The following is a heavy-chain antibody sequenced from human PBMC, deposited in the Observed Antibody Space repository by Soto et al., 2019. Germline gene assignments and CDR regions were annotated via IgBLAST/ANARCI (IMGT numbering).Heavy chain of an antibody. CDR2: ISSSSSTI. Sequence: GGSLRLSCAASGFTFSSYSMNWVRQAPGKGLEWVSYISSSSSTIYYADSVKGRFTISRDNAKNSLYLQMNSLRAEDTAVYYCGPVAWDGCTNGVCYPPVYAKIDPWGQGTLVTVSS. D-gene: IGHD2-8*01. V-gene: IGHV3-48*01. J-gene: IGHJ5*02. CDR3: GPVAWDGCTNGVCYPPVYAKIDP. CDR1: GFTFSSYS.